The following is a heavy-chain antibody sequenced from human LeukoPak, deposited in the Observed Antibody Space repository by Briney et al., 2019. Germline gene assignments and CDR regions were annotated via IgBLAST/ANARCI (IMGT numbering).Heavy chain of an antibody. CDR2: MNPNSGNT. V-gene: IGHV1-8*01. D-gene: IGHD6-13*01. CDR1: GYTFTSYD. Sequence: ASVKVSCKASGYTFTSYDINWVRQAPAQGLEWMGWMNPNSGNTGYAQKFQGRVTMTRNTSISTAYMELSSLRSEDTAVYYCARGAGSSWIIYNYWGQGTLVTVSS. CDR3: ARGAGSSWIIYNY. J-gene: IGHJ4*02.